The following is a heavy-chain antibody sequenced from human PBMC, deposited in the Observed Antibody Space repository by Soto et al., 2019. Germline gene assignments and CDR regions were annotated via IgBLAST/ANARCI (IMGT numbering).Heavy chain of an antibody. J-gene: IGHJ4*02. Sequence: PSETLSLTCTVSGGSISSYYWSWIRQPPGKGLEWIGYIYYSGITTYNPSLRSRVTMSVDTSKNQFSLRLSSVTAADTAVYYCARGKGNYQTFDSWGQGTQVTVSS. CDR2: IYYSGIT. D-gene: IGHD4-4*01. CDR1: GGSISSYY. V-gene: IGHV4-59*01. CDR3: ARGKGNYQTFDS.